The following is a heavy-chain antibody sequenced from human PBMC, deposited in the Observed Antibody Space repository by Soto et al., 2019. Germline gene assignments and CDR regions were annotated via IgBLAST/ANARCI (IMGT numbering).Heavy chain of an antibody. J-gene: IGHJ4*02. CDR2: ISYDGTNL. CDR1: GFTFSTYG. CDR3: AKETYYFDSTGYPPDY. D-gene: IGHD3-22*01. Sequence: GGSLRLSCTASGFTFSTYGMHRVRQAPGKGLEWVAFISYDGTNLYFSDSVKGRFTISRDNSNNTLYLQMNSLRAEDTAVFYCAKETYYFDSTGYPPDYWGQGTLVTVSS. V-gene: IGHV3-30*18.